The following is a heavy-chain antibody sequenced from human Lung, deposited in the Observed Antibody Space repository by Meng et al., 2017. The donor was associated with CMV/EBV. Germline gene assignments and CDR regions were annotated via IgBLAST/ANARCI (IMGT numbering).Heavy chain of an antibody. D-gene: IGHD3-3*01. J-gene: IGHJ3*02. V-gene: IGHV4-34*01. CDR2: INHSGST. CDR3: ARLRFLEWLPLDAFDI. CDR1: GGSFSGYY. Sequence: SXTLSLXCAVYGGSFSGYYWSWIRQPPGKGLEWIGEINHSGSTNYNPSLKSRVTISVDTSKNQFSLKLSSVTAADTAVYYCARLRFLEWLPLDAFDIWGQGXMVTVSS.